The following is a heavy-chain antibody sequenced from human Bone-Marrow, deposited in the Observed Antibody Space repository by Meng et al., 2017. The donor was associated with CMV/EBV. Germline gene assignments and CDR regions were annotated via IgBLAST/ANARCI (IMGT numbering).Heavy chain of an antibody. V-gene: IGHV4-39*07. D-gene: IGHD3-16*01. CDR2: IYYSGST. CDR3: ARDYDLPYYAVDI. CDR1: GGSISSSSYY. J-gene: IGHJ3*02. Sequence: SETLSLTCTVSGGSISSSSYYWGWIRQPPGKGLEWIGSIYYSGSTYYNPSLKSRVTISVDTSKNQFSLKLSSVTAADTAVYYCARDYDLPYYAVDIWGQGTMVTVSS.